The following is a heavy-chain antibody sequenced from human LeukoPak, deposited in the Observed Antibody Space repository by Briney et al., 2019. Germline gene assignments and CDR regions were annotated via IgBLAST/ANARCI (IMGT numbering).Heavy chain of an antibody. CDR2: IWYDGSNK. CDR3: AREFRYYMDV. Sequence: GGSLRLSCAASGFTFSSYDMHWVRQAPGKGLEWVAVIWYDGSNKYYADSVKGRFTISRDDSRNTVFLQMTSLTTEDTAVYYCAREFRYYMDVWGQGTTVTVSS. CDR1: GFTFSSYD. J-gene: IGHJ6*03. V-gene: IGHV3-33*01.